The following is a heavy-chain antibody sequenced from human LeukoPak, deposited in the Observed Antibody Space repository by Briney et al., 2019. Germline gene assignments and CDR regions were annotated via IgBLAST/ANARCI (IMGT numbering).Heavy chain of an antibody. Sequence: GGSLRLSCAASGFTFSSYAMSWVRQAPGKGLEWVSCISSSSSTIYYADSVKGRFTISRDNAKNSLYLQMNSLRAEDTAVYYCARARLQWELHFDYWGQGTLVTVSS. J-gene: IGHJ4*02. CDR2: ISSSSSTI. V-gene: IGHV3-48*01. CDR3: ARARLQWELHFDY. D-gene: IGHD1-26*01. CDR1: GFTFSSYA.